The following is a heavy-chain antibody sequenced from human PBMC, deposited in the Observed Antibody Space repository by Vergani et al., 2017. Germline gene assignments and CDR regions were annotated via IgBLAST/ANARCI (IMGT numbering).Heavy chain of an antibody. Sequence: QVQLVESAGGVVQPGGSLTLSCAASGFTFSNFGMHWIRQAPGKGLEWLAYIGKDGINTRYRDAVKGRFTVSRDNSKDILYLQMDSLRSEDTDVYYCARDFVSVGIVPDDAFDIWGQGTMVTVSS. D-gene: IGHD2-21*01. J-gene: IGHJ3*02. V-gene: IGHV3-30*02. CDR1: GFTFSNFG. CDR2: IGKDGINT. CDR3: ARDFVSVGIVPDDAFDI.